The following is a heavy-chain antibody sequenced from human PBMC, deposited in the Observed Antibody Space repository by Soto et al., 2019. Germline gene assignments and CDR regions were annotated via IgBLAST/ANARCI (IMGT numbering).Heavy chain of an antibody. Sequence: QLQLQESGPGLVKTSETLSLMCTVSGGSISSSGYFWGWIRQPPGKGLEWIGSSYHDGRTQYNPSLKSRVTISEDTSKNQLSLRLTSVTAADTAVYYCARHSDSGCDIRQCGLDVWGQGTMVTVSS. D-gene: IGHD6-19*01. V-gene: IGHV4-39*01. J-gene: IGHJ3*01. CDR1: GGSISSSGYF. CDR3: ARHSDSGCDIRQCGLDV. CDR2: SYHDGRT.